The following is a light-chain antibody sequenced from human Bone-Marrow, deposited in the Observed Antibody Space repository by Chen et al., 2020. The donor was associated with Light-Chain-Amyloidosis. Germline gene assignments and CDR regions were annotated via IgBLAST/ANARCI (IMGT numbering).Light chain of an antibody. CDR2: GAS. V-gene: IGKV3-20*01. CDR1: RVTSNTF. CDR3: QQYDNSHWT. J-gene: IGKJ1*01. Sequence: EIVLTQSPGTLSLSPGERATLSCRASRVTSNTFLAWYQQKPGQAPRLLIYGASYRATGIPDRFSGSGFGTDFTLTISRLEPEDFAVYYCQQYDNSHWTFGQGTKVEIK.